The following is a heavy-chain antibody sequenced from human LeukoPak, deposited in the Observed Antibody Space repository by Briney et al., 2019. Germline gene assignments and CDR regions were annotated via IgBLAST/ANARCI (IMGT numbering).Heavy chain of an antibody. D-gene: IGHD5-12*01. J-gene: IGHJ4*02. Sequence: SQTLSLTCTVSGGSISSGDYLWSWLRQPPGEGLEWIGYISYTATTYLNPALKSRPTITEATSKNQVSLRLSSVSAADTAVYYCARGWIYFDDWGEGTLVTVYS. CDR3: ARGWIYFDD. CDR1: GGSISSGDYL. V-gene: IGHV4-30-4*01. CDR2: ISYTATT.